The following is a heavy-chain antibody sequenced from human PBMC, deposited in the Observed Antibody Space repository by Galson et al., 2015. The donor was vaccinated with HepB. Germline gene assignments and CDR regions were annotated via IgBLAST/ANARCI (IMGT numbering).Heavy chain of an antibody. D-gene: IGHD5-24*01. CDR1: GDSVSSNSAA. J-gene: IGHJ4*02. V-gene: IGHV6-1*01. CDR3: ACGNYHFDC. CDR2: TYYRSKWYN. Sequence: CAISGDSVSSNSAAWNWTRQSPSRGLEWLGRTYYRSKWYNDYAVSVKSRITINPDTSKNQFSLQLNSVTPEDTAVYYCACGNYHFDCWDQGTLVTVSS.